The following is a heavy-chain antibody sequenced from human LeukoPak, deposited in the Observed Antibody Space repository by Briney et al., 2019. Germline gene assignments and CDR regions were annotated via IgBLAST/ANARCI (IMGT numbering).Heavy chain of an antibody. J-gene: IGHJ6*03. Sequence: PSETLSLTCTVSGGSISSGRYYWSWIRQPAGKGLEWIGHIYTSGSTNYNPSLKSRVTISIGTSKNQFSLKLSSVTAADTAVYYCARVYCTNGVCLRVYYYYYMDVWGKGTTVTVSS. D-gene: IGHD2-8*01. V-gene: IGHV4-61*09. CDR3: ARVYCTNGVCLRVYYYYYMDV. CDR1: GGSISSGRYY. CDR2: IYTSGST.